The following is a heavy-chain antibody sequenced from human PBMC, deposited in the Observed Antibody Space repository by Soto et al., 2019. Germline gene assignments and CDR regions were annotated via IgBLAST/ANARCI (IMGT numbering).Heavy chain of an antibody. J-gene: IGHJ4*02. CDR1: GFTFTNYG. D-gene: IGHD6-19*01. CDR3: TREDSIIIPAVADF. Sequence: EVQLLESGGGLVRPGGSLTLSCAVSGFTFTNYGINWVRQAPGKGLEWVLSVSTSDYTYYSESVKGRFTISRDNARNSVSLQMDNLRAEDTAVYYCTREDSIIIPAVADFWGQGTLVTVSS. CDR2: VSTSDYT. V-gene: IGHV3-21*01.